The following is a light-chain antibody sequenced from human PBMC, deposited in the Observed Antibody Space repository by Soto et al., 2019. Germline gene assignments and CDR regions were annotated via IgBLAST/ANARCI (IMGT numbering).Light chain of an antibody. V-gene: IGKV1-39*01. CDR1: QSISSY. CDR2: AAS. CDR3: QQSYSTSSIT. Sequence: DIQMTQSPSSLSASVGDRVTITCRASQSISSYLNWYQQKPGKDPKLLIYAASSLQSGVPSRFSGSGSGTDFTLTISSLQPEDFATYYWQQSYSTSSITFGQGTRLEIK. J-gene: IGKJ5*01.